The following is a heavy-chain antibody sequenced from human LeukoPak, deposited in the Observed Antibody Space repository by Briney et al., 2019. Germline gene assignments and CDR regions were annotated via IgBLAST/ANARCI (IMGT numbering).Heavy chain of an antibody. CDR2: IYYSGST. V-gene: IGHV4-59*01. Sequence: SETLSLTCTVSGGSISSYYWSWIRQPPGKGLEWIGYIYYSGSTNYNPSLKSRVTISVDTSKNQFSLKPSSVTAADTAVYYCARGDPGRGWFDPWGQGTLVTVSS. J-gene: IGHJ5*02. CDR3: ARGDPGRGWFDP. CDR1: GGSISSYY.